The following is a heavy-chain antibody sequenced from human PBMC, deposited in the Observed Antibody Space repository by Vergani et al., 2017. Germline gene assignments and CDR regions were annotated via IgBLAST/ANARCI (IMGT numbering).Heavy chain of an antibody. CDR3: AKQITMVRGVIMH. CDR2: ISYDGSNK. V-gene: IGHV3-30*18. J-gene: IGHJ4*02. Sequence: QVQLVESGGGVVQPGRSLRLSCAASGFTFSSYGMHWVRQAPGKGLEWVAVISYDGSNKYYADSVKGRFTISRDNSKNTLYLQMNSLRAEDTAVYYCAKQITMVRGVIMHWGQGTLVTVSS. D-gene: IGHD3-10*01. CDR1: GFTFSSYG.